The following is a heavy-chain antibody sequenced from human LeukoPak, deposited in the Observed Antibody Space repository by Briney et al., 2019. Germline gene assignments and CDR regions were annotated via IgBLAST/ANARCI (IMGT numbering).Heavy chain of an antibody. CDR1: GYTFTGYY. Sequence: ASVKVSCKASGYTFTGYYMHWVRQAPGQGLEWMGRINPNSGGTNYAQKFQGRVTMTRDTYISTAYMELSRLRSDDTAVYYCARGHMVRGVITIFDYWGQGTLVTVSS. CDR3: ARGHMVRGVITIFDY. J-gene: IGHJ4*02. CDR2: INPNSGGT. V-gene: IGHV1-2*06. D-gene: IGHD3-10*01.